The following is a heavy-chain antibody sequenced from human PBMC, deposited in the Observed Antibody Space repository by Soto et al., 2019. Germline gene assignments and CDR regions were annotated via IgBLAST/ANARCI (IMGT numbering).Heavy chain of an antibody. Sequence: SVKVSCKACGWTFSSYAISWVGQAGGQGREWMGGIIPIFGTANYAQKFQGRVTITADESTSTAYMELSSLRSEDTAVYYCARERRAAAHYSSYRMHCWRQATTVTAAS. D-gene: IGHD6-13*01. J-gene: IGHJ6*02. CDR1: GWTFSSYA. CDR2: IIPIFGTA. V-gene: IGHV1-69*13. CDR3: ARERRAAAHYSSYRMHC.